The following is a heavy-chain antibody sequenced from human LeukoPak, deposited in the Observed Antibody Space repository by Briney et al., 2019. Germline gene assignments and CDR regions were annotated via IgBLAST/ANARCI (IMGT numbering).Heavy chain of an antibody. CDR1: GYTFTGYY. CDR2: IIPIFGTA. J-gene: IGHJ6*03. Sequence: SVKVSCKASGYTFTGYYMHWVRQAPGQGLEWMGRIIPIFGTANYAQKFQGRVTITTDESTSTAYMELSSLRSEDTAVYYCARSDYSTSSHMDVWGKGTTVTVSS. V-gene: IGHV1-69*05. D-gene: IGHD6-6*01. CDR3: ARSDYSTSSHMDV.